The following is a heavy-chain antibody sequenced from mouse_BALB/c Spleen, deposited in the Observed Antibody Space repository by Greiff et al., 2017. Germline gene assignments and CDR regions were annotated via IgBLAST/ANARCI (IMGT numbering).Heavy chain of an antibody. Sequence: DVMLVESGGGLVQPGGSRKLSCAASGFTFSSFGMHWVRQAPEKGLEWVAYISSGSSTIYYADTVKGRFTISRDNPKNTLFLQMTSLRSEDTAMYYCAREKNHYYAMDYWGQGTSVTVSS. V-gene: IGHV5-17*02. CDR3: AREKNHYYAMDY. CDR1: GFTFSSFG. J-gene: IGHJ4*01. CDR2: ISSGSSTI.